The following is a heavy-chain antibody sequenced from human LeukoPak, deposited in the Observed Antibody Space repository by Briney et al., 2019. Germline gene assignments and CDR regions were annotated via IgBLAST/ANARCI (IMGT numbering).Heavy chain of an antibody. CDR3: ARLRRNSDRSDFFYYYDH. V-gene: IGHV3-21*01. D-gene: IGHD3-22*01. J-gene: IGHJ4*02. CDR2: VNTVSSYI. Sequence: GGSLRLSCAASGFTFSDYSMNWVRQAPGKGLEWVASVNTVSSYIYYADSMRGRFTTSRDNAKNSLFLQMNSLRAEDTAVYYCARLRRNSDRSDFFYYYDHWGRGTLVTVSS. CDR1: GFTFSDYS.